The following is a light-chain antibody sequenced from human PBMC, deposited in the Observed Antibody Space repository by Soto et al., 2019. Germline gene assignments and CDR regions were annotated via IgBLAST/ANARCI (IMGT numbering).Light chain of an antibody. CDR3: CSYAGGTSVV. CDR2: EDI. J-gene: IGLJ2*01. Sequence: QSALTQPASVSGSLGQSITISCTGSSSDVGRYNLVSWYHQHPGKAPKLLIYEDIERPSGVSNRFSGSKSGNTASLTISGLQTEDEADYYCCSYAGGTSVVFGGGTQLTVL. V-gene: IGLV2-23*01. CDR1: SSDVGRYNL.